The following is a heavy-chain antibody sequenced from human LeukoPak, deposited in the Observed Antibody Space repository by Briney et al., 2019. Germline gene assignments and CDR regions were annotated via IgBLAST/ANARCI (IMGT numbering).Heavy chain of an antibody. D-gene: IGHD6-13*01. Sequence: SETLSLTCTVSGGSISSSSYYWGWIRQPPGKGLEWIGSIYYSGSTYYNPSLKSRVTISVDTSKNQFSLKLSSVTAADTAVYYCARDARSGSWYYYYYDMDVWGKGTTVTVSS. CDR1: GGSISSSSYY. V-gene: IGHV4-39*07. J-gene: IGHJ6*03. CDR2: IYYSGST. CDR3: ARDARSGSWYYYYYDMDV.